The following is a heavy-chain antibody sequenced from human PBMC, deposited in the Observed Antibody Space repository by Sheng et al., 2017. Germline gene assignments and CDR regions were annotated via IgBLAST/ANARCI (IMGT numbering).Heavy chain of an antibody. J-gene: IGHJ6*03. CDR1: GYTFIGYH. CDR3: AREPNWNQLYYYMVV. D-gene: IGHD1-1*01. V-gene: IGHV1-2*02. CDR2: INPNNGDT. Sequence: QVQLVQSGAEVKKPGTSVKVSCKASGYTFIGYHMHWVRLAPGQGLEWMGWINPNNGDTAYAQKFQGRVTMTRDTSTSTAYMELSRLKSDDTAVYFCAREPNWNQLYYYMVVWGQGTTVTVSS.